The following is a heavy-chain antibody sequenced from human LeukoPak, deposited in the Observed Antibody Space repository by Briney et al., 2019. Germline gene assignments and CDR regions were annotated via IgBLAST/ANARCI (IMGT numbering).Heavy chain of an antibody. Sequence: SETLSLTCTVSGYSISSGYYWGWIRQPPGKGLEWIGSIYHSGSTYYNPSLKSRVTISVDTSKNQFSLKLSSVTAADTAVYYCARDPSEWELLRHSRAMDVWGKGPRSPSPQ. CDR2: IYHSGST. D-gene: IGHD1-26*01. J-gene: IGHJ6*01. CDR1: GYSISSGYY. CDR3: ARDPSEWELLRHSRAMDV. V-gene: IGHV4-38-2*02.